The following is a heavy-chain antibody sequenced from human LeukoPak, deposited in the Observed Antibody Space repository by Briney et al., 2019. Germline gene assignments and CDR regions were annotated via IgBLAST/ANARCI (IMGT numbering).Heavy chain of an antibody. CDR2: IYYSGST. Sequence: PSAPLSLTCTVSGGSISDYYWNWIRRPPGKGLEWIGYIYYSGSTTYNPSLKTRVTMSVDTAKNQFSLKLRSVTAADTAGYYCARGDFCSSTNCYLRPMDVWGKGTTVTVSS. V-gene: IGHV4-59*01. J-gene: IGHJ6*03. D-gene: IGHD2-2*01. CDR1: GGSISDYY. CDR3: ARGDFCSSTNCYLRPMDV.